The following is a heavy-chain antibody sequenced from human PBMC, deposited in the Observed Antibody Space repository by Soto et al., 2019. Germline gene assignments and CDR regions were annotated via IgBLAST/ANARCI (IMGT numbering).Heavy chain of an antibody. CDR1: GFTFSGSA. CDR2: IRSKANSYAT. Sequence: PGGSLRLSCAASGFTFSGSAMHWVRQASGKGLEWVGRIRSKANSYATAYAASVKGRFTISRDDSKNTAYLQMNSLKTEDTAVYYCTRHDNYYDSSPVDYWGQGTLVTVSS. D-gene: IGHD3-22*01. V-gene: IGHV3-73*01. CDR3: TRHDNYYDSSPVDY. J-gene: IGHJ4*02.